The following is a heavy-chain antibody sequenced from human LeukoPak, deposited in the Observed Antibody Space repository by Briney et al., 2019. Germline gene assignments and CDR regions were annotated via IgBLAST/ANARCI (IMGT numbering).Heavy chain of an antibody. CDR2: INTNTGNP. V-gene: IGHV7-4-1*02. D-gene: IGHD3-22*01. J-gene: IGHJ4*02. Sequence: ASVKVSCKASGYTFTSYAMNWVRQAPGQGLEWMGWINTNTGNPTYAQGFTGRFVFSLDTSVSTAYLQVSSLKAGDTAVYYCARDKYYDSSGYYYDWGQGTLVTVSS. CDR1: GYTFTSYA. CDR3: ARDKYYDSSGYYYD.